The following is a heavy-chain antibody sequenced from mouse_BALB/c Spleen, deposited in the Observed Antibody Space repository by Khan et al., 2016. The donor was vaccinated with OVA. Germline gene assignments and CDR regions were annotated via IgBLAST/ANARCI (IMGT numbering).Heavy chain of an antibody. D-gene: IGHD2-3*01. V-gene: IGHV3-2*02. Sequence: EVQLQESGPGLVKPSQSLSLTCTVTSYSITSDYAWNWIRQFPGNKLEWMGYISSSGSTNYNPALKSRISITRNTSKNQFFLQLNSVTTEDKATYYCARDGSRYNYAMDYWGQGTSVTVSS. CDR3: ARDGSRYNYAMDY. CDR2: ISSSGST. J-gene: IGHJ4*01. CDR1: SYSITSDYA.